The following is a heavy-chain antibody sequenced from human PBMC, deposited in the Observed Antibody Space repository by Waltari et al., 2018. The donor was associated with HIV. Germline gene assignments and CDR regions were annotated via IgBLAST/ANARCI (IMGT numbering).Heavy chain of an antibody. Sequence: QVQLVHSGAEVKKPGASVKVSCRASGYTFTGYYIHWGRQAPGQGLEWRGWINPNSGDTDDARKFRGRVTMTRDTAISTAYMELSRRRSDDSAVYYCARGLPGSDHSSLGYWGQGTLVTVSS. CDR1: GYTFTGYY. V-gene: IGHV1-2*02. CDR2: INPNSGDT. J-gene: IGHJ4*02. D-gene: IGHD3-16*02. CDR3: ARGLPGSDHSSLGY.